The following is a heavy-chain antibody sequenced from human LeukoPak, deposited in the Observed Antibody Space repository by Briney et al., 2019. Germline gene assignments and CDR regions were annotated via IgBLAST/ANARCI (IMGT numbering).Heavy chain of an antibody. D-gene: IGHD3-3*01. CDR2: VSRSSSHI. V-gene: IGHV3-21*01. Sequence: PGGSLRLSCAASGFTFSSYGMSWVRQAPGKGLEWVSSVSRSSSHIYYADSAKGRFTISRDNAKNSLYLQMNSLRAEDTAVYYCARHEGLYYWGQGTLVTVSS. CDR1: GFTFSSYG. CDR3: ARHEGLYY. J-gene: IGHJ4*02.